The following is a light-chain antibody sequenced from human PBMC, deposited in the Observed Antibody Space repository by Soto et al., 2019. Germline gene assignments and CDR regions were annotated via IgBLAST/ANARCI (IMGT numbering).Light chain of an antibody. CDR2: GAS. CDR1: QSVRSNS. CDR3: QQYGSSPSCT. Sequence: EIVLTQSPGTLSLSPGERAALSCRASQSVRSNSLAWYQQKPGQAPRLLIYGASSRATGIPDRFSGSGSGTDFTLTISRLEPEDFAVYYCQQYGSSPSCTFGQGTKVDIK. J-gene: IGKJ1*01. V-gene: IGKV3-20*01.